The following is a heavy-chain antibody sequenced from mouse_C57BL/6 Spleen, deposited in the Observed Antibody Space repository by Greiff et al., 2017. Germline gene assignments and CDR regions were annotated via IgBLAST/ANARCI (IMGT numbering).Heavy chain of an antibody. V-gene: IGHV1-15*01. CDR1: GYTFTDYE. CDR3: TRSLYYDFAY. D-gene: IGHD2-4*01. Sequence: VQLQQSGAELVRPGASVTLSCKASGYTFTDYEMHWVKQTPVHGLEWIGAIDPETGGTAYNQKFKGKAILTADKSSSTAYMELRSLTSEDSAVYYCTRSLYYDFAYWGQGTLVTVSA. CDR2: IDPETGGT. J-gene: IGHJ3*01.